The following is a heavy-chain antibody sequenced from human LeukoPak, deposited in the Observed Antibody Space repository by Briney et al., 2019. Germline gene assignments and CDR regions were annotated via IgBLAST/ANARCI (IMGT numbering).Heavy chain of an antibody. J-gene: IGHJ5*02. CDR2: ISWNSGSI. D-gene: IGHD6-6*01. CDR3: ARAIAAHYWFDP. CDR1: GFTFDDYA. V-gene: IGHV3-9*01. Sequence: PGRSLRLSCAASGFTFDDYAMHWVRQAPGKGLEWVSGISWNSGSIGYADSVKGRFTISRDNAKNSLYLQMNSLRAEDTAVYYCARAIAAHYWFDPWGQGTLVTVSS.